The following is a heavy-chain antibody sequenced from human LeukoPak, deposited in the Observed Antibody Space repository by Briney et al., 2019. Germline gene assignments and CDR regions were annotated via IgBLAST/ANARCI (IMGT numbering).Heavy chain of an antibody. J-gene: IGHJ3*02. CDR1: GYTFTSYG. V-gene: IGHV1-18*01. D-gene: IGHD3-22*01. CDR3: ARDFAVVTISGLDAFGI. CDR2: ISTYNGNT. Sequence: GASVKVSCTASGYTFTSYGISWVRQAPGQGLEWMGWISTYNGNTNYAQKLQGRVTMTIDTSTSTAYMELRSLRSDDTAVYYCARDFAVVTISGLDAFGIWGQGTMVTVSS.